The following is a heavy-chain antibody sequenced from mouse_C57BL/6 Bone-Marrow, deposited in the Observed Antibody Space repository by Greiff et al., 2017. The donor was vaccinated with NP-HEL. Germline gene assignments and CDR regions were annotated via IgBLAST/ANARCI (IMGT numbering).Heavy chain of an antibody. D-gene: IGHD1-1*01. Sequence: VQLQESGAELARPGASVKLSCKASGYTFTSYGISWVKQRTGQGLEWIGEIYPRSGNTYYNEKFKGKATLTADKSSSTAYMELRSLTSEDSAVYFCARGPPTVVPMRYWGQGTSVTVSS. V-gene: IGHV1-81*01. J-gene: IGHJ4*01. CDR2: IYPRSGNT. CDR1: GYTFTSYG. CDR3: ARGPPTVVPMRY.